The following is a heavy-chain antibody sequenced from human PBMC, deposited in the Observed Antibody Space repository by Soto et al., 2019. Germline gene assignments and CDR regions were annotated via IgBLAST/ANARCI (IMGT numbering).Heavy chain of an antibody. CDR1: GGSISSYY. J-gene: IGHJ4*02. V-gene: IGHV4-59*01. Sequence: QVQLQESGPGLVKPSETLSLTCTVSGGSISSYYWSWIRQPPGKGLEWIGYIYYSGSTNYNPSLKSRVTISVDTSKNQFSLKLSSVTAVDTAVYFCARGKEDFDYWGQGTLVTVSS. CDR2: IYYSGST. CDR3: ARGKEDFDY.